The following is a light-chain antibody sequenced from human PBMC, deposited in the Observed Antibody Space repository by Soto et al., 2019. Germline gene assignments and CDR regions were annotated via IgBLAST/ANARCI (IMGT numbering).Light chain of an antibody. CDR1: QSISTY. V-gene: IGKV1-39*01. J-gene: IGKJ5*01. CDR2: TTS. CDR3: QQSYSTPIT. Sequence: EIQMTQSPSSLSASVGDTVTITCRPSQSISTYLNWYQQKPGKAPNLLIYTTSSLHSGVPSRFSGSGSGTDFTLTISSLQPEDFATYYCQQSYSTPITFGQGTRLDIK.